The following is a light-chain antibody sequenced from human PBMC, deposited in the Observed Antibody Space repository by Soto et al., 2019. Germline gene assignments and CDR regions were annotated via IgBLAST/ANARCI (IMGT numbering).Light chain of an antibody. CDR3: CSYAGSPRYV. V-gene: IGLV2-11*01. J-gene: IGLJ1*01. CDR1: SSDVGGYNY. CDR2: DVS. Sequence: QSALTQPRSVSGSPGQSVTISCTGTSSDVGGYNYVSWYQQHPGKAPKVMIYDVSERPPGVPDRFSGSNSGNTASLAISGLQAEDEADYYCCSYAGSPRYVFGTGTKVTVL.